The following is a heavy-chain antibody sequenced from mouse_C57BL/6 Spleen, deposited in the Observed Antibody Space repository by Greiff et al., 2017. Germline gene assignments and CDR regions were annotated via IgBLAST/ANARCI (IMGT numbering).Heavy chain of an antibody. Sequence: QVQLQQSGAELVRPGASVKLSCKASGYTFTDYYINWVKQRPGQGLEWIARIYPGSGNTYYNEKFKGKATLTAEKSSSTAYMQLSSLTSEDSAVYFCASEEDYYGSSSFAYWGQGTLVTVSA. CDR1: GYTFTDYY. V-gene: IGHV1-76*01. D-gene: IGHD1-1*01. CDR3: ASEEDYYGSSSFAY. J-gene: IGHJ3*01. CDR2: IYPGSGNT.